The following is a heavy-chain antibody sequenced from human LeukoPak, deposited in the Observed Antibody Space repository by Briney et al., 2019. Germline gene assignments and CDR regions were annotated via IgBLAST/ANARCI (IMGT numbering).Heavy chain of an antibody. D-gene: IGHD6-13*01. CDR1: GGTFSSYA. CDR2: IIPILGIA. CDR3: ARAGIAAAGTTHFDY. J-gene: IGHJ4*02. V-gene: IGHV1-69*04. Sequence: SVKVSCKASGGTFSSYAISWVRQAPGQGLEWMGRIIPILGIANYAQKFQGRVTITADKSTSTAYMELSSLRSEDTAVYYCARAGIAAAGTTHFDYWGQGTLVTVSS.